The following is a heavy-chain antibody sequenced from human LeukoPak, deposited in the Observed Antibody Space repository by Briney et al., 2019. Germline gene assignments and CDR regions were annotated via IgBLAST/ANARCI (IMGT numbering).Heavy chain of an antibody. Sequence: SETLSLTCTVSGGSIGSYYWSWIRQPPGKGLEWIGYIYYSGSTNYNPSLKSRVTISVDMSKNQFSLNLNSVTAADTAVYYCARHPTVTTGRWFDPWGQGTLVTVSS. CDR1: GGSIGSYY. J-gene: IGHJ5*02. CDR3: ARHPTVTTGRWFDP. V-gene: IGHV4-59*08. D-gene: IGHD4-17*01. CDR2: IYYSGST.